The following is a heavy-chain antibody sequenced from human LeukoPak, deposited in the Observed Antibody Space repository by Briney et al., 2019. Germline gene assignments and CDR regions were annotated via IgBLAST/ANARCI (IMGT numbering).Heavy chain of an antibody. D-gene: IGHD1-26*01. CDR2: ISSSGSTI. J-gene: IGHJ4*02. Sequence: PGGSLRLSCAASGFTFSSYEMNWVRQAPGKGLEWVSYISSSGSTIYYADSAKGRFTISGDNAKNSLYLQMNSLRAEDTAVYYCARDLMGATFDYWGQGTLVTVSS. V-gene: IGHV3-48*03. CDR3: ARDLMGATFDY. CDR1: GFTFSSYE.